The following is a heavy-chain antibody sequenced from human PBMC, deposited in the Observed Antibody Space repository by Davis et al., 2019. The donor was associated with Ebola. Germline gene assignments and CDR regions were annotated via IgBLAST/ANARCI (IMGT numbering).Heavy chain of an antibody. D-gene: IGHD5-18*01. CDR3: APIDTATPFPY. V-gene: IGHV1-69*13. CDR2: IIPIFGTA. CDR1: GGTLNNYA. J-gene: IGHJ1*01. Sequence: SVKVSCKASGGTLNNYAISWVRQAPGQGLEWLGGIIPIFGTAHYPQKFQGRVTITADESTSTVYMELSGLRSEDTALYYCAPIDTATPFPYWGHGTPVTVSS.